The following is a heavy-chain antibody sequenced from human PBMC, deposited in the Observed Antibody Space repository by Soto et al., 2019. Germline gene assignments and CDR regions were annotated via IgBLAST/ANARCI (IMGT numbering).Heavy chain of an antibody. V-gene: IGHV1-18*01. Sequence: QVQLVQSGAEVKKPGASVKVSCKASGYTFTSYGISWVRQAPGQGLEWMGWISAYNGDTNYAQNLQGRVTMTTDTSTSTAYRELRSLRSDDTAVYYCARDLSITMVRGVINYHYYGMDVWGQGTTVTVSS. J-gene: IGHJ6*02. CDR3: ARDLSITMVRGVINYHYYGMDV. CDR2: ISAYNGDT. CDR1: GYTFTSYG. D-gene: IGHD3-10*01.